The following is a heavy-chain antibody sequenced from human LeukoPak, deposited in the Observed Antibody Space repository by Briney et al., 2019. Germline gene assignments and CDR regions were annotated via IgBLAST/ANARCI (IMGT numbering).Heavy chain of an antibody. CDR1: GYTFTSYG. D-gene: IGHD3-22*01. CDR3: ARDLGRVITMIANAFDI. V-gene: IGHV1-2*02. CDR2: INPNSGGT. Sequence: ASVKVSCKASGYTFTSYGISWVRQAPGQGLEWMGWINPNSGGTNYAQKFQGRVTMTRDTSISTAYMELSRLRSDDTAVYYCARDLGRVITMIANAFDIWGQGTMVTVSS. J-gene: IGHJ3*02.